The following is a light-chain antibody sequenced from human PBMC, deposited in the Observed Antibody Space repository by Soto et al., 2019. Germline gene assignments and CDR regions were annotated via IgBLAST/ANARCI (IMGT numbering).Light chain of an antibody. V-gene: IGKV1-39*01. CDR2: AAS. Sequence: DIQLTQSPSFLSASVGDRVTVSCRASQDINSYLNWYQQKPGRAPKLLIYAASYLQSGVPSRFSGTGSGTDFTLTISSLQPEDLATYYCQESYNTVTFGPGTKVDIK. CDR3: QESYNTVT. J-gene: IGKJ3*01. CDR1: QDINSY.